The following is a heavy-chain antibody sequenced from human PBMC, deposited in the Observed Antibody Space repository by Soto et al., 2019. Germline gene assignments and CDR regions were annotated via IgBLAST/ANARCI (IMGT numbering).Heavy chain of an antibody. V-gene: IGHV4-39*01. D-gene: IGHD3-3*01. CDR1: GGSISSSSYY. CDR3: ARRPLEWLSPWFDP. Sequence: WETLSLTCTVSGGSISSSSYYWGWIRQPPGKGLEWIGSIYYSGSTYYNPSLKSRVTISVETSKNQFSLKLSSVTAADTAVYYCARRPLEWLSPWFDPWGQGTLVTVS. J-gene: IGHJ5*02. CDR2: IYYSGST.